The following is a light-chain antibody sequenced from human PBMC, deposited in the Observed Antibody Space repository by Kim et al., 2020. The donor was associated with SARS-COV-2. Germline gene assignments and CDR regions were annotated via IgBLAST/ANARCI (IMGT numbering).Light chain of an antibody. Sequence: DIQMTQSPSSLSASVGDRVTITCRASQGIRNSLAWFQQKPGKAPKSLIYAASNLQSGVPSKFSGSGSGTDFTLTISSIQPEDFATYYCQQYSAYPLTFGGGTKVDIK. V-gene: IGKV1-16*02. CDR3: QQYSAYPLT. J-gene: IGKJ4*01. CDR1: QGIRNS. CDR2: AAS.